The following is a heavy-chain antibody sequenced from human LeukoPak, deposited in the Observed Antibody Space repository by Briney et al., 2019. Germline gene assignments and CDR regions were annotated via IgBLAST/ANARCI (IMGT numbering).Heavy chain of an antibody. CDR1: GGSISSSSYY. Sequence: SETLSLTCTVSGGSISSSSYYWGWIRQPPGTGLEWIVSIYYSGSTYYNPSLKSRVTISVDTSKNQFSLKLSSVTAADTAVYYCARVPGDSSWWSGGFDPWGQGTLVTVSS. V-gene: IGHV4-39*07. CDR2: IYYSGST. D-gene: IGHD6-13*01. J-gene: IGHJ5*02. CDR3: ARVPGDSSWWSGGFDP.